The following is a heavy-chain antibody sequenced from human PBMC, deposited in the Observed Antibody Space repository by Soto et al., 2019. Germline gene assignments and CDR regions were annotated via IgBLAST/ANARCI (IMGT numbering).Heavy chain of an antibody. D-gene: IGHD3-10*01. J-gene: IGHJ3*02. Sequence: GGSLRLSCATSGFTFSSYSMNWVRQATGKGLEGVSSISSSSSYIYYADSVKGRFTISRDNAKNSLYLQMNSLRAEDTAVYYCARESGDKDDAFDIWGQGTMVTVSS. CDR3: ARESGDKDDAFDI. CDR2: ISSSSSYI. CDR1: GFTFSSYS. V-gene: IGHV3-21*01.